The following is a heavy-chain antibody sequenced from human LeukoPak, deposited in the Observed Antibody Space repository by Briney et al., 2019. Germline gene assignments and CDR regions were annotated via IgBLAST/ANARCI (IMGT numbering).Heavy chain of an antibody. V-gene: IGHV1-69*05. D-gene: IGHD3-3*01. CDR3: ARDYDFWSGDY. CDR1: GGTFSSYA. Sequence: VASVKVSCKASGGTFSSYAISWVRQAPGQGLEWMGGIIPIFGTANYAQKFQGRVTITTDESTSTAYMELSSLRSEDTAVYYCARDYDFWSGDYWGQGALVTVSS. CDR2: IIPIFGTA. J-gene: IGHJ4*02.